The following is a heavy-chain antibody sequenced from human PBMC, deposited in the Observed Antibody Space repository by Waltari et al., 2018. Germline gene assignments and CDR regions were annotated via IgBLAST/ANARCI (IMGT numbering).Heavy chain of an antibody. Sequence: VQLVESGGGLVQPGGSLRLSCAASGFTFSSYWMSWVRQAPGKGLEGGGNIKQDGGEKYYVDSVNVGFTISRDNAKKSLYLQMNSLRAEDTAVYYCARDRYSYGYTPRYFDYWGQGTLVTVSS. CDR3: ARDRYSYGYTPRYFDY. V-gene: IGHV3-7*04. CDR1: GFTFSSYW. D-gene: IGHD5-18*01. CDR2: IKQDGGEK. J-gene: IGHJ4*02.